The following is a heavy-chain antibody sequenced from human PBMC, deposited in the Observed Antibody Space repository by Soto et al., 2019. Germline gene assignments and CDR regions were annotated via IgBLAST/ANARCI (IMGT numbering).Heavy chain of an antibody. D-gene: IGHD6-13*01. CDR1: GGSFSGYY. CDR2: INHSGST. J-gene: IGHJ6*03. CDR3: AREDSRYYYYYMDV. V-gene: IGHV4-34*01. Sequence: SETLSLTCAVYGGSFSGYYWSWIRQPPGKGLEWIGEINHSGSTNYNPSLKSRVTISVDTSKNQFSLKLSSVTAADTAVYYCAREDSRYYYYYMDVWGKGTTVTVSS.